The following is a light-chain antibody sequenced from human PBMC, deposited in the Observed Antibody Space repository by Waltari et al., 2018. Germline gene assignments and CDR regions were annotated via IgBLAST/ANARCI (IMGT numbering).Light chain of an antibody. CDR3: QHFHSWPLT. J-gene: IGKJ4*01. V-gene: IGKV3-15*01. CDR1: RNINHN. CDR2: GSS. Sequence: EIVMMQSPATLSVSPGERATLSGRASRNINHNLAWYHKIPGQAPRLLIYGSSPRATGIPARFSGSGSGTEFTLTISSLQSEDFAVYYCQHFHSWPLTFGGGTKVEIK.